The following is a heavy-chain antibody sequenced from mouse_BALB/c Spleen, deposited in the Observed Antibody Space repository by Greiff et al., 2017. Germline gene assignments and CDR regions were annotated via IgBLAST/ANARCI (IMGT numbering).Heavy chain of an antibody. CDR3: ARDNDYEDY. Sequence: EVKLLESGGGLVQPGGSLRLSCATSGFTFTDYYMSWVRQPPGKALEWLGFIRHKANGYTTEYSAPVKGRFTISRDNSQRILYLPMNTLRAEDSATDHCARDNDYEDYWGQGATLTVSS. CDR1: GFTFTDYY. D-gene: IGHD2-4*01. CDR2: IRHKANGYTT. V-gene: IGHV7-3*02. J-gene: IGHJ2*01.